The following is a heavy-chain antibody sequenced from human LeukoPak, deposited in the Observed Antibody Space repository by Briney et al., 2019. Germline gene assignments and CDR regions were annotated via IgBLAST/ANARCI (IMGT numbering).Heavy chain of an antibody. V-gene: IGHV3-48*02. CDR3: AREGFYSGNDR. Sequence: GGSLRLSCAASGLAFGDHFLDWVRQAPGKGLEWVSYIDTRGSTTSYADSVKGRFTISRDSAKNSLYLQMNSLRDEDTAVYYCAREGFYSGNDRWGQGTLVTVSS. CDR1: GLAFGDHF. J-gene: IGHJ4*02. CDR2: IDTRGSTT. D-gene: IGHD5-12*01.